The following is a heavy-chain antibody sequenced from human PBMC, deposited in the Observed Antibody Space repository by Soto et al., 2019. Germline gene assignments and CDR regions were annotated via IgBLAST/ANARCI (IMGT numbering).Heavy chain of an antibody. CDR1: GFTFSSYG. V-gene: IGHV3-23*01. CDR2: ISGSGAHT. D-gene: IGHD3-3*01. Sequence: EVQLLESGGGLVQPGGSLRLSCAASGFTFSSYGMTWVRQAPGKGLEWVSSISGSGAHTYYADSVKGRFTISRDNSKNTLYLQMNSRRAEDTAVYYCAKDSTGLRVSIFGVIGGLDVWGQGTTVTASS. J-gene: IGHJ6*02. CDR3: AKDSTGLRVSIFGVIGGLDV.